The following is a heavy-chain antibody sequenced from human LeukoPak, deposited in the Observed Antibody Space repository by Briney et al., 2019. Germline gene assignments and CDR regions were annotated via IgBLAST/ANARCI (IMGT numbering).Heavy chain of an antibody. CDR1: GLTFNKSW. CDR3: ARVSGLGMNEYLLH. D-gene: IGHD3-16*01. J-gene: IGHJ1*01. Sequence: PGGSLRLSCAASGLTFNKSWMHWVRHGPGKGLEWVSRINNDGSGTSYPGSVKGRFTISRDNAKNPLYLQMNSLRADDTAVYFCARVSGLGMNEYLLHWGQGDLVTVSS. V-gene: IGHV3-74*01. CDR2: INNDGSGT.